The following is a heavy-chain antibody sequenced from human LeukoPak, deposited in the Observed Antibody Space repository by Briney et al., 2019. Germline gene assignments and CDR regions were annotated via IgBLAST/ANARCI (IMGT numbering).Heavy chain of an antibody. J-gene: IGHJ5*02. Sequence: GGSLRLSCAVSGFTFSNYDMNWVRQAPGKGLEWVSAISGSGGSTYYADSVKGRFTISRDNSKNTLYLQMNSLRAEDTAVYYCAKGPGAQYCSSTSCYTAGDWFDPWGQGTLVTVSS. CDR1: GFTFSNYD. CDR3: AKGPGAQYCSSTSCYTAGDWFDP. CDR2: ISGSGGST. V-gene: IGHV3-23*01. D-gene: IGHD2-2*02.